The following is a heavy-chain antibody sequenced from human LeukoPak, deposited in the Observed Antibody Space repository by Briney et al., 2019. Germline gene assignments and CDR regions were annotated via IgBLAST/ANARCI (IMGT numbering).Heavy chain of an antibody. Sequence: SETLSLTCTVSGGSISSYYWSWIRQPPGKGLEWIGYIDYSGSTNYNPSLKSRVTISVDTSKNQFSLKLSSVTAADTAVYYCARHHRITMVRGVMGFDPWGQGTLVTVPS. D-gene: IGHD3-10*01. CDR2: IDYSGST. CDR1: GGSISSYY. V-gene: IGHV4-59*08. J-gene: IGHJ5*02. CDR3: ARHHRITMVRGVMGFDP.